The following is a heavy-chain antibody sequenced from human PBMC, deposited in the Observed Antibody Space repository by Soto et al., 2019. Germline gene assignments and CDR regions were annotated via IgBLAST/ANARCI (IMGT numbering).Heavy chain of an antibody. V-gene: IGHV3-53*04. CDR1: GFTVSSND. J-gene: IGHJ3*02. D-gene: IGHD2-15*01. CDR3: ARVVAATDDAFDI. Sequence: PGGSLRLSCAASGFTVSSNDMSWVRQAPGKGLEWVSVIYSGGSTYYADSVKGRFTISRHNSKNTLYLQMNSLRAEDTAVYYCARVVAATDDAFDIWGQGTMVTVSS. CDR2: IYSGGST.